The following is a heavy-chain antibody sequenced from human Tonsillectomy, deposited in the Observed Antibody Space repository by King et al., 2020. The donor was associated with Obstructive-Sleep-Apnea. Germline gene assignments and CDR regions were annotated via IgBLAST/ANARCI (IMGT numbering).Heavy chain of an antibody. CDR3: ARDSSGYSP. V-gene: IGHV3-48*04. CDR1: GFTFSSYS. Sequence: VQLVESGGGFVQPGGSMRLSCAASGFTFSSYSMNWVRQAPGKGLEWVSYITSSSSTIYYADSVKGRFTISRDNAKNSLYLQMNSLRVEDTAVYYCARDSSGYSPWGQGTLVTVSS. D-gene: IGHD3-22*01. CDR2: ITSSSSTI. J-gene: IGHJ5*02.